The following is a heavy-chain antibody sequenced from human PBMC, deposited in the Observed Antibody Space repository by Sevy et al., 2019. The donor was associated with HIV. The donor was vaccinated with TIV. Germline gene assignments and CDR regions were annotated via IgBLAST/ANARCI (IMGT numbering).Heavy chain of an antibody. CDR1: GGSISSYY. Sequence: SETLSLTCTVSGGSISSYYWSWIRQPPGKGLEWIGYIYYSGSTNYNPSLKSRVTISVDTSKNQFSLKLSSVTAADTAVYYCARVDSSGWYDVHYWGQGTLVTVSS. J-gene: IGHJ4*02. CDR2: IYYSGST. V-gene: IGHV4-59*01. CDR3: ARVDSSGWYDVHY. D-gene: IGHD6-19*01.